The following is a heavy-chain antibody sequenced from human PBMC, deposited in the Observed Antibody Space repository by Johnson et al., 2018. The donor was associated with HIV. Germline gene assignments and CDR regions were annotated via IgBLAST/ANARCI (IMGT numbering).Heavy chain of an antibody. J-gene: IGHJ3*02. CDR2: IRYDGSNK. CDR1: GFIFSTYG. Sequence: QVQLVESGGGVVQPGGSLRLSCAASGFIFSTYGMHWVRQAPGKGLEWVAFIRYDGSNKYYVDSVKGRFTISRDNSKNTLYLRMNSLRAEDTAMYYCAKSESGWYPIRAFDIWGQGTMVTVSS. D-gene: IGHD6-19*01. CDR3: AKSESGWYPIRAFDI. V-gene: IGHV3-30*02.